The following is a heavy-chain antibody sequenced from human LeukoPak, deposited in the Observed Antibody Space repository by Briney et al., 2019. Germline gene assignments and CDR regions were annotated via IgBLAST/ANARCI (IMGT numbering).Heavy chain of an antibody. CDR1: GFTFSSYW. CDR3: ARVQRWLVIYGGFDY. V-gene: IGHV3-7*01. J-gene: IGHJ4*02. D-gene: IGHD6-19*01. Sequence: PGGSLRLSCAASGFTFSSYWMSWVRQAPGKGLEWVANIKQDGSEKYYVDSVKGRFTISRDNAKNSLYLQMNSLRAEDTAVYYCARVQRWLVIYGGFDYWGQGTLVIVSS. CDR2: IKQDGSEK.